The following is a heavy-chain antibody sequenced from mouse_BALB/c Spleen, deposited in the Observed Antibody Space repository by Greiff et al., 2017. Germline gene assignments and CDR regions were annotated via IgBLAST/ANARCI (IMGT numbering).Heavy chain of an antibody. Sequence: VQLQQSGPGLVKPSQSLSLTCSVTGYSITSGYYWNWIRQFPGNKLEWMGYISYDGSNNYNPSLKNRISITRDTSKNQFFLKLNSVTTEDTATYYCARGGLGDYFDYWGQGTTLTVSS. V-gene: IGHV3-6*02. CDR1: GYSITSGYY. J-gene: IGHJ2*01. CDR2: ISYDGSN. CDR3: ARGGLGDYFDY.